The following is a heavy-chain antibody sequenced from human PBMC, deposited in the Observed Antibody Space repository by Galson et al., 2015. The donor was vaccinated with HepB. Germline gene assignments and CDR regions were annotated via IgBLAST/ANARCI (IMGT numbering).Heavy chain of an antibody. Sequence: SVKVSCKASGYTFTSYAMHWVRQAPGQRLEWMGWINAGNGNTKYSQKFQGRVTITRDTSASTAYMELSSLRSEDTAVYYCARGSGGYCSGGSCYWFDPWGQGTLVTVSS. D-gene: IGHD2-15*01. J-gene: IGHJ5*02. V-gene: IGHV1-3*01. CDR1: GYTFTSYA. CDR3: ARGSGGYCSGGSCYWFDP. CDR2: INAGNGNT.